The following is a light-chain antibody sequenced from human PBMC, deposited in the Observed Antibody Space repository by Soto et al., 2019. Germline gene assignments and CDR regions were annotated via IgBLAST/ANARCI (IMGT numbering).Light chain of an antibody. CDR1: QSISIN. CDR3: QQFRNWPWT. J-gene: IGKJ1*01. Sequence: EIVLTQSPGTLSVSPGDRVTLSCRASQSISINLAWYQHKPGQAPRLLIHGGSTRATGIPARISGSGSGTEFTLTIRSLHSPHFAVYYCQQFRNWPWTVGQGTKVDSK. V-gene: IGKV3D-15*01. CDR2: GGS.